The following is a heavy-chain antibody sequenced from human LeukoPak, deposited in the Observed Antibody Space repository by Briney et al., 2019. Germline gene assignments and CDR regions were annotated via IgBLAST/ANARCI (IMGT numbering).Heavy chain of an antibody. CDR1: GISVSGTF. Sequence: PGGSLRLSCVAPGISVSGTFMSWVRQAPGKGLEWVSTMYSGGATHYADSAKGRFSVSRDNVENTLYLQTDNLRVEDTAVYYCARVVTFELDYWGQGTPVLVSS. V-gene: IGHV3-53*01. CDR3: ARVVTFELDY. J-gene: IGHJ4*02. CDR2: MYSGGAT. D-gene: IGHD3-10*01.